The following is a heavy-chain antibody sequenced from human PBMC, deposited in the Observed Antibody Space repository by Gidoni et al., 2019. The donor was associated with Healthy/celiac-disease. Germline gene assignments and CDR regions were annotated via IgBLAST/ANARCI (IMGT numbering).Heavy chain of an antibody. Sequence: EVQLVESGGGLVQPGRSLRLSCAASGFTFDAYAMHWVRQAPGKGLEWVSGISWNSGSIGYADSVKGRFTISRDNAKNSLYLQMNSLRAEDTALYYCAKDISYYDSSGCFDYWGQGTLVTVSS. CDR2: ISWNSGSI. D-gene: IGHD3-22*01. J-gene: IGHJ4*02. CDR3: AKDISYYDSSGCFDY. V-gene: IGHV3-9*01. CDR1: GFTFDAYA.